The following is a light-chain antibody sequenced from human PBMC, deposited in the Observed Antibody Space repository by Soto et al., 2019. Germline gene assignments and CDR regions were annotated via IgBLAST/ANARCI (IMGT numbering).Light chain of an antibody. Sequence: IQMTQSPSSLSASVGDRVTITCRASQSISSYLNWYQQKPGKAPKLLIYAASSLQSGVPSRFSGSGSGTDFTLTISSLQPEDFATYYCQQSYSTPQTVGQGTKVDSK. CDR3: QQSYSTPQT. CDR2: AAS. CDR1: QSISSY. J-gene: IGKJ2*01. V-gene: IGKV1-39*01.